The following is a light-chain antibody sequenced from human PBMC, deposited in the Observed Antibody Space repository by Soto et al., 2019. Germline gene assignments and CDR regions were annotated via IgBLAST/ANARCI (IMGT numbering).Light chain of an antibody. CDR3: HKYGSAPWT. V-gene: IGKV3-20*01. J-gene: IGKJ1*01. CDR1: QSVSSY. Sequence: VLTQSPATLSLAPGESATLSCRASQSVSSYLAWYQQKTGQAPRILIYDESNRATGIPDRFSGSGSGTDLNLTITRLEPEDFAVYYCHKYGSAPWTCGQGTQVDIK. CDR2: DES.